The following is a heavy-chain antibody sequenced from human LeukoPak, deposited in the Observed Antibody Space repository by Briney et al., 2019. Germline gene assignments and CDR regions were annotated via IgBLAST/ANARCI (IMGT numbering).Heavy chain of an antibody. CDR1: GGSISSYY. J-gene: IGHJ3*01. V-gene: IGHV4-59*01. Sequence: PSETLSLTCTVSGGSISSYYWTWIRQPPGRGLEWVGYISYGGSTNYNPSLKSRVTISVDTSTNQFSLKLSSVNAADTAVYYCARGIFGMVLNAFDLWGRGTMVTVSS. D-gene: IGHD3-3*01. CDR3: ARGIFGMVLNAFDL. CDR2: ISYGGST.